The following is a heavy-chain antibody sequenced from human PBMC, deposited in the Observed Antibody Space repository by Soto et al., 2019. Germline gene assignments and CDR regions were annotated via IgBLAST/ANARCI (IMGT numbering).Heavy chain of an antibody. V-gene: IGHV1-24*01. CDR1: GYTITELA. J-gene: IGHJ3*02. CDR2: FDPEDGET. CDR3: ATDLLTSTPLSGALDI. D-gene: IGHD2-2*01. Sequence: GSSVKVCCKDSGYTITELAMHWVLPAPGKGLEWMGGFDPEDGETIYAQKFQGRVTMTEDTSTDTSDMELSRLRSEDTAVDDCATDLLTSTPLSGALDIW.